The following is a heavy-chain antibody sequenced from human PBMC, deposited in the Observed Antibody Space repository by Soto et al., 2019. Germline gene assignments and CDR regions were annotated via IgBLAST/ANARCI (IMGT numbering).Heavy chain of an antibody. Sequence: ASVKVSCKASGYTFTTYDISWVRQAPGQGLEWMGRISTYNGNTNYPQSLQGRLTLTTDTSTTTAYMELRSLRSDDTAVYYCARDRYDFWSGSYYFDYWGQ. CDR2: ISTYNGNT. J-gene: IGHJ4*01. CDR1: GYTFTTYD. D-gene: IGHD3-3*01. V-gene: IGHV1-18*01. CDR3: ARDRYDFWSGSYYFDY.